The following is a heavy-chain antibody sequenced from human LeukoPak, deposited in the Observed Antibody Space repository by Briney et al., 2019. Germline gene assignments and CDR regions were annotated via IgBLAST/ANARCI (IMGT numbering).Heavy chain of an antibody. D-gene: IGHD3-3*01. J-gene: IGHJ3*02. Sequence: SSETLSLTCAVYGGSFSGYYWSWIRQPPGKGLEWIGEINHSGSTNYNPSLKSRVTISVDTSKNQFSLKLSSVTAADTAVYYCARTPLWSGYYYDAFDIWGQGTMVTVSS. CDR2: INHSGST. CDR3: ARTPLWSGYYYDAFDI. V-gene: IGHV4-34*01. CDR1: GGSFSGYY.